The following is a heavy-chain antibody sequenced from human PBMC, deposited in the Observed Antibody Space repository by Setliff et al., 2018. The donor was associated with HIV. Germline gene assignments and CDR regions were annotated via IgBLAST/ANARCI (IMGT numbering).Heavy chain of an antibody. CDR1: GGTFRSNA. D-gene: IGHD3-22*01. CDR3: ARHAGYYDSSGYYYDAFDL. J-gene: IGHJ3*01. V-gene: IGHV1-69*13. CDR2: IIPIFGTA. Sequence: GASVKVSCKASGGTFRSNAFSWLRQAPGQGLEWMGGIIPIFGTANYAQKFQRRLTITADEVRNTAYVELSSLRSEYTAVYYCARHAGYYDSSGYYYDAFDLWGQGTMVTVSS.